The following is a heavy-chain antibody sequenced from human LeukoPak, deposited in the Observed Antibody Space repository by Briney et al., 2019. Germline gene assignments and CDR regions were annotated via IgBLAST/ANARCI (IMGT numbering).Heavy chain of an antibody. D-gene: IGHD6-13*01. CDR3: ARADSSSWDGLDV. CDR1: GYSFSTHA. V-gene: IGHV3-23*01. CDR2: ISSGGYT. J-gene: IGHJ6*04. Sequence: GGSLRLSCAASGYSFSTHAMSWVRQAPGKGLEWVSAISSGGYTYYADSVKGRFTISRDNAKNSLYLQMNSLRAEDTAVYYCARADSSSWDGLDVWGKGTTVTVSS.